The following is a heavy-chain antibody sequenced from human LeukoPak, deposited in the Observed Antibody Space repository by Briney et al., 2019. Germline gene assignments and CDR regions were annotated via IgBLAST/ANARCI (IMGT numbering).Heavy chain of an antibody. J-gene: IGHJ4*02. Sequence: PGESLRLSCAASGFTVSSNYMSWVRQAPGKGLEWVSVIYSGGSKYYADSVKGRFTISRDNSKNTLYLQMNSLRAEDTAVYYCARDVGGPTDYWGQGTLVTVSS. CDR2: IYSGGSK. CDR1: GFTVSSNY. CDR3: ARDVGGPTDY. V-gene: IGHV3-53*01.